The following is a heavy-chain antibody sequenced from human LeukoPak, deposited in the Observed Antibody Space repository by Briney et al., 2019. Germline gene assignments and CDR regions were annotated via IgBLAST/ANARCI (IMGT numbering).Heavy chain of an antibody. D-gene: IGHD1-26*01. CDR1: GGTIRRHY. Sequence: PSETLSLTCTVSGGTIRRHYWSWIRQPPGKGLEWIAYIDYSGSTNYNPSLKSRLTISLDASNNQFSLKLSSVTAADTALYYCARDRRRDRLHAFDIWGQGTMVTVSS. J-gene: IGHJ3*02. CDR3: ARDRRRDRLHAFDI. CDR2: IDYSGST. V-gene: IGHV4-59*11.